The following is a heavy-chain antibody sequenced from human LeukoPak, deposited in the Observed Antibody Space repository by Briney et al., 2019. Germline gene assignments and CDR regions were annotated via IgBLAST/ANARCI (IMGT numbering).Heavy chain of an antibody. CDR2: IIPIFGTA. CDR3: ARGEETTGYFDY. D-gene: IGHD4-17*01. Sequence: SVKVSCKASGGTFSSYAISWVRQAPGQGLEWMGGIIPIFGTANYAQKFQGRVTITTDESTSTAYMELSSLRSEDTAVYYCARGEETTGYFDYWGQGTLVTVSS. J-gene: IGHJ4*02. V-gene: IGHV1-69*05. CDR1: GGTFSSYA.